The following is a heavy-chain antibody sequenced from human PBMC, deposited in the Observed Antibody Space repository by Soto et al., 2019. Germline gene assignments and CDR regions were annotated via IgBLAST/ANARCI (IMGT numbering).Heavy chain of an antibody. CDR1: GFTFRSYS. CDR2: ISSSSSYI. D-gene: IGHD2-2*02. CDR3: ARAGYCSSTSCYTYYYYGMDV. J-gene: IGHJ6*02. V-gene: IGHV3-21*01. Sequence: GGSLRLSCAASGFTFRSYSMNWVRQAPGKGLEWVSSISSSSSYIYYADSVKGRFTISRDNAKNSLYLQMNSLRAEDTAVYYCARAGYCSSTSCYTYYYYGMDVWGQGTTVTVSS.